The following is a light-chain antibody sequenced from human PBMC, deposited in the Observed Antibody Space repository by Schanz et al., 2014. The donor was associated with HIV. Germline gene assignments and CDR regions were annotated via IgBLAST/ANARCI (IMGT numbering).Light chain of an antibody. CDR2: GAS. Sequence: EIVMTQSPATLYVSPGEGATLSCRASQSISNNLAWYQHKPGQAPRLLISGASTRATGIPARFSGSGSGTDFTLTISSLQSEDFAIYYCQQRSNWPPVVYTFGQGTKVEIK. J-gene: IGKJ2*01. V-gene: IGKV3-15*01. CDR3: QQRSNWPPVVYT. CDR1: QSISNN.